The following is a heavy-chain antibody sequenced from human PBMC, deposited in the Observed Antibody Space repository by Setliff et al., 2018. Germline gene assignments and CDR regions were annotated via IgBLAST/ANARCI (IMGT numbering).Heavy chain of an antibody. J-gene: IGHJ3*02. D-gene: IGHD1-26*01. CDR2: IDPSDSYT. Sequence: GESLKISCKGSGYNFGTYWINWVRQMPGRGLEWMGRIDPSDSYTNYNPSFQGHVTLSADKSSGTAFLQWSSLKASDTAIYYCARLSGADVFDIWGQGTVVTV. V-gene: IGHV5-10-1*01. CDR3: ARLSGADVFDI. CDR1: GYNFGTYW.